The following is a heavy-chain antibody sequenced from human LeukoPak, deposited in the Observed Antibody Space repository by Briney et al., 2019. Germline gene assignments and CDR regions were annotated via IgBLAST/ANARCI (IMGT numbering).Heavy chain of an antibody. CDR2: ISYDGSNK. Sequence: GGSLRLSCAASGFTFSRHGMHWVRQAPGKGLEWVAVISYDGSNKYYADSVKGRFTISRDNSKNTLYLQMNSLRAEDTAVYYCAKYTAMVFGYFDYWGQGTLVTVSS. J-gene: IGHJ4*02. V-gene: IGHV3-30*18. D-gene: IGHD5-18*01. CDR1: GFTFSRHG. CDR3: AKYTAMVFGYFDY.